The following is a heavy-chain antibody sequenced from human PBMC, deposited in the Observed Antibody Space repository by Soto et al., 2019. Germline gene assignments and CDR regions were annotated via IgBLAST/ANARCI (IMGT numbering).Heavy chain of an antibody. Sequence: QVQLVQSGAEVKKPGSSVKVSCKASGGTFSSYAISWVRQAPGQGLEWMGGIIPIFGTANYAQKFQGRVTITADESTSTACMELRSLRSEHTAVYYCAGGIVVVVADTPDYYYGIDVWGQGTTVTVSS. CDR3: AGGIVVVVADTPDYYYGIDV. CDR2: IIPIFGTA. V-gene: IGHV1-69*01. J-gene: IGHJ6*02. CDR1: GGTFSSYA. D-gene: IGHD2-15*01.